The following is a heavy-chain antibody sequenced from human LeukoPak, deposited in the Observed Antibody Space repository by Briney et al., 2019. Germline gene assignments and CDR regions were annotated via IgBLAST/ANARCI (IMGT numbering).Heavy chain of an antibody. J-gene: IGHJ4*02. CDR1: GYTFTGYY. D-gene: IGHD5-24*01. Sequence: GASVKVSCKASGYTFTGYYMHWVRQAPGQGPEWMGGIIPMFRKANYAQKFQGRVTITADESTSTAYMELSSLRSEDTVVYYCARPSEMTTIISPFDYWGQGTLVTVSS. CDR3: ARPSEMTTIISPFDY. CDR2: IIPMFRKA. V-gene: IGHV1-69*13.